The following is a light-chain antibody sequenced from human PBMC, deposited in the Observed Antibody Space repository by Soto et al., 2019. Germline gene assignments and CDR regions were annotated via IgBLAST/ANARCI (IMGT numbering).Light chain of an antibody. CDR1: QDIAIY. V-gene: IGKV1-9*01. J-gene: IGKJ1*01. CDR3: QQYNSYSGT. Sequence: IQLTQSPSSLSASLGDRVTITCRASQDIAIYLAWYQQKPGEAPKLLIYAASTLYGGVPSRFSGSGSGTEFTLTISSLQPEDFATYYCQQYNSYSGTFGQGTKVDIK. CDR2: AAS.